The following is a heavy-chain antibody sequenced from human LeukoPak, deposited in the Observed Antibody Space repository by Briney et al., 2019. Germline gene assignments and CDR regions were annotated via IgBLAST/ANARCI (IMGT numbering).Heavy chain of an antibody. CDR3: ATARVYPIHFDY. CDR2: IYYGGST. Sequence: PSETLSLTCTVSGGSISSYYYSWIRQPPGKGLEWIGFIYYGGSTNYNPSLKSRVTISVDTSRNQFSLNLSSVTAADTAVYYCATARVYPIHFDYWGRGTLATVSS. CDR1: GGSISSYY. D-gene: IGHD1-14*01. J-gene: IGHJ4*02. V-gene: IGHV4-59*01.